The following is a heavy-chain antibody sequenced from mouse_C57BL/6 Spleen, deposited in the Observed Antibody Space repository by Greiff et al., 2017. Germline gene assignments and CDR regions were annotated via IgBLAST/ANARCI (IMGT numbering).Heavy chain of an antibody. V-gene: IGHV1-64*01. D-gene: IGHD2-5*01. CDR2: IHPNSGST. Sequence: QVQLQQPGAELVKPGASVKLSCKASGYTFTSYWMHWVKQRPGQGLEWIGMIHPNSGSTNYNEKFKSKATLTVDKSSSTAYMQLSSLTSEDSAVYYCATYYSKIWFAYWGQGTLVTVSA. CDR1: GYTFTSYW. J-gene: IGHJ3*01. CDR3: ATYYSKIWFAY.